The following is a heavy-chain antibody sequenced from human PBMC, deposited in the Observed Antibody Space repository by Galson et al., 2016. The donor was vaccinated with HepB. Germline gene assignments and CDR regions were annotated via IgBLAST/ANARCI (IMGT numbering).Heavy chain of an antibody. CDR3: TGGLVRNGDHVS. D-gene: IGHD4-17*01. CDR1: GFRFSDCY. Sequence: SLRLSCAASGFRFSDCYMSWIRQAPGKGLEWVSYINSISSHIFYADSVKGRFTVSRDNARAAVYLDMRGLRADDTAVYYCTGGLVRNGDHVSWGQGTLVTVSS. J-gene: IGHJ5*02. V-gene: IGHV3-11*01. CDR2: INSISSHI.